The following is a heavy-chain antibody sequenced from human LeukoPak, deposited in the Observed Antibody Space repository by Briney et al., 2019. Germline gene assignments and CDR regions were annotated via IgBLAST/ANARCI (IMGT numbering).Heavy chain of an antibody. CDR3: ARASHGDYFDY. D-gene: IGHD4-17*01. V-gene: IGHV3-13*01. CDR2: ISTTGDT. CDR1: GFTFSNYD. J-gene: IGHJ4*02. Sequence: GGSLRLSCTASGFTFSNYDMHWVRQATGKGLEWVSAISTTGDTYYPGSVKGRFTISRENAKNSLYLQMNSLRAGDTAVYYCARASHGDYFDYWGQGTLVTVSS.